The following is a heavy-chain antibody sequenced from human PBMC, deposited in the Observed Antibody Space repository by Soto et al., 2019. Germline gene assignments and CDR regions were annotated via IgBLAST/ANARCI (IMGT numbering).Heavy chain of an antibody. CDR1: GFTFRSYG. CDR3: AKDMGPSPRPPDSLDI. Sequence: QLAESGGNVVQPGKSLRLSCVASGFTFRSYGMHWVRQAPGKGLEWVATISHDGKKEYYADSVKGRFTVPRDNSRDTIYLEVNSVKTDDTAVYYCAKDMGPSPRPPDSLDIWGQGTVVTVSS. CDR2: ISHDGKKE. D-gene: IGHD3-10*01. V-gene: IGHV3-30*18. J-gene: IGHJ3*02.